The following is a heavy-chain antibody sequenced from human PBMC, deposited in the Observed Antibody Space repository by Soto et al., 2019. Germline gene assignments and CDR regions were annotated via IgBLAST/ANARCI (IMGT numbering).Heavy chain of an antibody. V-gene: IGHV3-23*01. J-gene: IGHJ4*02. CDR2: ISGSGDTT. Sequence: GGSLRLSCAASGFTFSIYAMSLVRQAPGKGLEWVSTISGSGDTTKYPDSVKGRLTISRDNSKNTVYLQMYSLRAEDTAIYYCAKERVNSNSGYLYDDRGQGAPVTVSS. CDR3: AKERVNSNSGYLYDD. CDR1: GFTFSIYA. D-gene: IGHD6-25*01.